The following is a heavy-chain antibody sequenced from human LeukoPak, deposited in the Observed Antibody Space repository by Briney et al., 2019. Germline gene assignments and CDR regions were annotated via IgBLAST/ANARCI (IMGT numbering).Heavy chain of an antibody. CDR2: ISGSGGST. Sequence: GGSLRLSCAVSGFTFSDSAMSWVRQAPGRGLEWVSTISGSGGSTSSGDSVKGRFTISRDNSRTTLYLQMNTLRAEDTAIYYCAKGGPQFFDYWGQGTLVTVSS. CDR1: GFTFSDSA. D-gene: IGHD5-24*01. J-gene: IGHJ4*02. CDR3: AKGGPQFFDY. V-gene: IGHV3-23*01.